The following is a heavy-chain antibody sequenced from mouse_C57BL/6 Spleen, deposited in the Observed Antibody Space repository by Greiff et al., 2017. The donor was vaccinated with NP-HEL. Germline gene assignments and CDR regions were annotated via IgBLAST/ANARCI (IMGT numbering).Heavy chain of an antibody. CDR2: IDPSDSYT. D-gene: IGHD2-10*02. J-gene: IGHJ1*03. CDR3: ARGEVWTIYFDV. Sequence: QVQLQQPGAELVMPGASVKLSCKASGYTFTSYWMHWVKQRPGQGLEWIGEIDPSDSYTNYNQKFKGKSTLTVDKSSSTAYMQLSSLTSEDSAVYYCARGEVWTIYFDVWGTGTTVTVSS. CDR1: GYTFTSYW. V-gene: IGHV1-69*01.